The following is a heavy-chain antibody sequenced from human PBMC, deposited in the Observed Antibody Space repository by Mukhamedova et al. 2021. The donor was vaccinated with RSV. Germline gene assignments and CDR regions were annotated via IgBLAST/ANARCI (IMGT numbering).Heavy chain of an antibody. V-gene: IGHV3-23*01. D-gene: IGHD6-6*01. CDR2: ISGSGGST. CDR3: ARATYSSSSGSYFDY. J-gene: IGHJ4*02. Sequence: VRQAPGKGLEWVSGISGSGGSTYYADSVKGRFTISRDNSKNTLYLQMNSLRAEDTAVSYCARATYSSSSGSYFDYWGRGTPVAVS.